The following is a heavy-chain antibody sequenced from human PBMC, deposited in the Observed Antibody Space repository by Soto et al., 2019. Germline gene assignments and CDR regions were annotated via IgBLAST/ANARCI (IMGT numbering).Heavy chain of an antibody. J-gene: IGHJ3*02. Sequence: PGGSLRLSCAASGFTFSSHSMNWVRQAPGKGLEWVSYISSSSSTIYYADSVKGRFTISRDNAKNSLYLQMNSLRDEDTAVYYCATRPGKWIQLWDAFDIWGQGTMVTV. CDR1: GFTFSSHS. CDR3: ATRPGKWIQLWDAFDI. V-gene: IGHV3-48*02. CDR2: ISSSSSTI. D-gene: IGHD5-18*01.